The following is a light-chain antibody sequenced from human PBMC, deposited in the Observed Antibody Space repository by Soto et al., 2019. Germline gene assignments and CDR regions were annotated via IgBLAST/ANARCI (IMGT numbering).Light chain of an antibody. CDR3: SSYAGTNNVI. J-gene: IGLJ2*01. CDR1: SSDVGGYNY. Sequence: QSALTQPPSASGSPGQSVTISCTGTSSDVGGYNYVSWYQQEPGKAPKLIICEVNKRPSGVPDRFSGSKSGNTASLTVSGLQAEDEADYYCSSYAGTNNVIFGGGTKLTVL. CDR2: EVN. V-gene: IGLV2-8*01.